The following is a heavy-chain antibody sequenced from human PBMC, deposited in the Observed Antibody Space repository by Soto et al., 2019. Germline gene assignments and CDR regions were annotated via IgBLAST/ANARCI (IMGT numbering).Heavy chain of an antibody. D-gene: IGHD3-10*01. J-gene: IGHJ4*02. CDR1: GFTFSNAW. Sequence: GSLRLXCAASGFTFSNAWMNWVRQAPGKGLEWVGRIKSKTDGGTTDYAAPVKGRFTISRDNSKNTLYLQMNSLRAEDTAVYYCARDMVNRVLLWFGELSGKSTEYYFDYCGQGTLVTVSS. CDR3: ARDMVNRVLLWFGELSGKSTEYYFDY. V-gene: IGHV3-15*07. CDR2: IKSKTDGGTT.